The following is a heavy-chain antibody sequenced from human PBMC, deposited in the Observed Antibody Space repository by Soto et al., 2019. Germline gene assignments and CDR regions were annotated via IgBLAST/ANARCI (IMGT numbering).Heavy chain of an antibody. CDR2: ISADGRET. CDR3: ARTPRLLDY. D-gene: IGHD6-6*01. V-gene: IGHV3-7*01. Sequence: XGSRRLSCAASGFTFSHFWINWVRQAPGKGLEWVAYISADGRETNHVDSVKGRFTISRDNAKNSLFLQMNSLRAEDTAVYYCARTPRLLDYWGQGTLVTVSS. J-gene: IGHJ4*02. CDR1: GFTFSHFW.